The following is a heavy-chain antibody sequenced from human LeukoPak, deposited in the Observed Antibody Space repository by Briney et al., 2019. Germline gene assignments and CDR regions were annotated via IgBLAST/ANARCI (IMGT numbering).Heavy chain of an antibody. CDR1: VFTLDDYG. CDR3: ARVYDYGGNYAFDI. Sequence: PGGSLRLSCAASVFTLDDYGMSWVRQAPGKGLEWVSGINWNGGSTGYADSVKGRFTISRDNAKNSLYLQMNSLRAEDTALYYCARVYDYGGNYAFDIWGQGTMVTVSS. V-gene: IGHV3-20*04. D-gene: IGHD4-23*01. CDR2: INWNGGST. J-gene: IGHJ3*02.